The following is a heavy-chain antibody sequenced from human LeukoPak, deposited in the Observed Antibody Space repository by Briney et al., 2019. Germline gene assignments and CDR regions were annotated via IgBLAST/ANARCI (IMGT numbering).Heavy chain of an antibody. V-gene: IGHV3-21*04. CDR1: AFSLNAYN. D-gene: IGHD1-26*01. CDR3: VRDRGTYRPIDY. CDR2: ISYTGTYI. Sequence: GGSLRLSCAASAFSLNAYNMNWVRQAPGKGLEWVSSISYTGTYIYYADSVKGRFTISRDNAQNSLYLQMNSLRAEGTAIYYCVRDRGTYRPIDYWGQGTLVTVSS. J-gene: IGHJ4*02.